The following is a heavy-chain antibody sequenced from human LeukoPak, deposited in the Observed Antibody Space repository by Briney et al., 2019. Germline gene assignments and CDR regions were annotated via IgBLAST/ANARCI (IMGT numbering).Heavy chain of an antibody. Sequence: GGSLRLSCAASGFTFSSYSMNWVREAPGKGLEWVSSISSSSSYIYYADSVKGRFTISRDNAKNSLYLQMNSLRAEDTAVYYCARIGSLDAFDIWGQGTMVTVSS. CDR1: GFTFSSYS. CDR3: ARIGSLDAFDI. V-gene: IGHV3-21*01. J-gene: IGHJ3*02. D-gene: IGHD2-15*01. CDR2: ISSSSSYI.